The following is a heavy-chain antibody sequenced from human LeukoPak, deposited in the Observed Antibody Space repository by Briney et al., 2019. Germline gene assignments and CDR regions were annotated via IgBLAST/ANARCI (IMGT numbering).Heavy chain of an antibody. J-gene: IGHJ5*02. D-gene: IGHD3-10*01. CDR3: ERQYYYGSGSPNWFDP. V-gene: IGHV4-59*08. CDR2: IYYSGST. Sequence: SETLSLTCTVSGGSISSYYWSWIRQPPGKGLEWIGYIYYSGSTNYNPALKSRVTISVDTSKNQFSLKLSSVPAAHTAVYYCERQYYYGSGSPNWFDPCCQGTLVTVSS. CDR1: GGSISSYY.